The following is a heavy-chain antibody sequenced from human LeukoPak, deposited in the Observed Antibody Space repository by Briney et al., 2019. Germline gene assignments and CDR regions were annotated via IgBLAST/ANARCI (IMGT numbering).Heavy chain of an antibody. CDR1: GGSISSYY. Sequence: SETLSLTCTVSGGSISSYYWSWIRQPPGKGLEWIGDLNQGGSTSYNPSLKSRVTISVDTSKNQVSLKLSSVTAADTAVYYCARAPGWVAELRNWGQGTLVTVSS. CDR2: LNQGGST. V-gene: IGHV4-34*01. J-gene: IGHJ4*02. D-gene: IGHD1-26*01. CDR3: ARAPGWVAELRN.